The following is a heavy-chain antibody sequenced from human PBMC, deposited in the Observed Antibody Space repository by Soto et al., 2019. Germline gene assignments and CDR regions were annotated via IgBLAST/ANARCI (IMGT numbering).Heavy chain of an antibody. CDR2: IYYSGST. CDR1: GGSISSGGYY. Sequence: SETLSLTCTVSGGSISSGGYYWSSVRQHPGKDLEWIGYIYYSGSTYYNPSLKSRVTISVDTSKNQFSLKLSSVTAADTAVYYCARDSSLTYYYGSGSYLDGPHSYGLAVWGQGTTVTVSS. J-gene: IGHJ6*02. CDR3: ARDSSLTYYYGSGSYLDGPHSYGLAV. D-gene: IGHD3-10*01. V-gene: IGHV4-31*03.